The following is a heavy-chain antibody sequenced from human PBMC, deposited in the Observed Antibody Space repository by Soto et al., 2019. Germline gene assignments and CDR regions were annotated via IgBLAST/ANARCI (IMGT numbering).Heavy chain of an antibody. CDR1: GGSISSYY. Sequence: SETLSLTCTVSGGSISSYYWSWIRQPPGKGLEWIGYIYYSGSTNYNPSLKSRVTISVDTSKNQFSLKLSSVTAADTAVYYCARHDDFWSGYYLPVLGKYYYYYMDVWGKGTTVTVSS. V-gene: IGHV4-59*08. J-gene: IGHJ6*03. CDR3: ARHDDFWSGYYLPVLGKYYYYYMDV. CDR2: IYYSGST. D-gene: IGHD3-3*01.